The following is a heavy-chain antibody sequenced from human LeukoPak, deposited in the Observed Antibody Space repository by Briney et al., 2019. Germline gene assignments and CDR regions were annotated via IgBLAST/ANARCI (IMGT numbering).Heavy chain of an antibody. D-gene: IGHD6-13*01. CDR3: ARSGSNWSCAS. CDR1: GYAFPHYG. J-gene: IGHJ5*02. CDR2: INAGNGDHT. Sequence: GASVKVSCKASGYAFPHYGVQWVRQAPGQTLEWMGWINAGNGDHTKYSQKFQARLTMTTDTSAHTVYMELNSLRSEDTAVYYCARSGSNWSCASWGQGTMVTVSS. V-gene: IGHV1-3*01.